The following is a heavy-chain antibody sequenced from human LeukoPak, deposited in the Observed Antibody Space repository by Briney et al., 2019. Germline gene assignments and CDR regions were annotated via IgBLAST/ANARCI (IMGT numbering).Heavy chain of an antibody. J-gene: IGHJ6*03. CDR3: ARAFSGSGSYYSEMLYYYYYMDV. Sequence: SETLSLTCAVYGGSFSGYYWSWIRQPPGKGLEWIGEINHSGSTNYNPSLKSRVTISVDTSKNQISLKLNSVTAADTAVYYCARAFSGSGSYYSEMLYYYYYMDVWGKGTTVTISS. D-gene: IGHD3-10*01. CDR2: INHSGST. V-gene: IGHV4-34*01. CDR1: GGSFSGYY.